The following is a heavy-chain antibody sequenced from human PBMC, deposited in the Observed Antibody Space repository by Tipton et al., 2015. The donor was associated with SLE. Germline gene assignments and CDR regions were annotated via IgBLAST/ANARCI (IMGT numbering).Heavy chain of an antibody. CDR3: AVWGRGYSLDS. CDR2: IYYSGST. V-gene: IGHV4-59*01. J-gene: IGHJ4*02. CDR1: GGSISSYY. Sequence: TLSLTCTVSGGSISSYYWSWIRQPPGKGLEWIGYIYYSGSTNYNPSLKSRVTISVDTSKNQFSLKLSSVTAADTAVYYCAVWGRGYSLDSGGQGPLVPVPS. D-gene: IGHD7-27*01.